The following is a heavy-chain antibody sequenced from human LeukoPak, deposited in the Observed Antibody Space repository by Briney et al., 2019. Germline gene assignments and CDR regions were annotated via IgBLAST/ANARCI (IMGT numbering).Heavy chain of an antibody. J-gene: IGHJ3*02. V-gene: IGHV1-18*01. D-gene: IGHD3-10*01. CDR1: GYTYTSYG. Sequence: ASVKVSCKASGYTYTSYGISWVRQAPGQGLEGMGWISAYNGNTNYAQKLQGRVTMTTDTSTSTAYMELRSLRSDDTAVYSCARGSGPLWFGELYAFDIWGQGTMVTVSS. CDR3: ARGSGPLWFGELYAFDI. CDR2: ISAYNGNT.